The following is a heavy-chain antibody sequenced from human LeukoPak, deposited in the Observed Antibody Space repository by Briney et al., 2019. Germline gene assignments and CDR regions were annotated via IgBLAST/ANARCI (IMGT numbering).Heavy chain of an antibody. CDR2: IIPIFGTA. CDR3: ARERYCSGGSCYRSYYYYYYGMDV. D-gene: IGHD2-15*01. Sequence: SVKVSCKASGGTFSSYAISWVRQAPGQGLEWMGGIIPIFGTANYAQKFQGRVTITADESTSTAYMELSSLRSEDTAVYYCARERYCSGGSCYRSYYYYYYGMDVWGQGTTVTVSS. CDR1: GGTFSSYA. V-gene: IGHV1-69*01. J-gene: IGHJ6*02.